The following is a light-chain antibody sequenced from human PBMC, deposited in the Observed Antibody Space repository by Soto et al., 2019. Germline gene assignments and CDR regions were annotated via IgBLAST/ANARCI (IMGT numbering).Light chain of an antibody. Sequence: DIVMTQSPDSLAVSVGERATINCKSSQSVLYNSDNKNYLAWYQQKPGQPPKLLIYWASTRDSGVPDRFSGSGSGADFTLTISGLQAEDVAVYYCQQYYTTLTFGGGTKVEIK. CDR2: WAS. CDR1: QSVLYNSDNKNY. CDR3: QQYYTTLT. J-gene: IGKJ4*01. V-gene: IGKV4-1*01.